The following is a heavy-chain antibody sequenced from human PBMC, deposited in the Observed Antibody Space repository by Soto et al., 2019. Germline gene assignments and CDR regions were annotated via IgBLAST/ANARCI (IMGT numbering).Heavy chain of an antibody. CDR2: IYPGDSDT. J-gene: IGHJ6*03. Sequence: GESLKISCKGSGYSFTSYWIGWVRQMPGKGLEWMGIIYPGDSDTRYSPSFQGQVTISADKSISTAYLQWSSLKASDTAMYYCARRAAAGLLYYYMDVWGKGTTVTVSS. D-gene: IGHD6-13*01. V-gene: IGHV5-51*01. CDR1: GYSFTSYW. CDR3: ARRAAAGLLYYYMDV.